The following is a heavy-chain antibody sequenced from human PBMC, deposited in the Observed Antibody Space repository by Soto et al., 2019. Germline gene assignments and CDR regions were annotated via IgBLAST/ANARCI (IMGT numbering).Heavy chain of an antibody. V-gene: IGHV3-7*04. CDR1: GFTFSTYW. J-gene: IGHJ3*02. Sequence: LRLSCAASGFTFSTYWMSWVRQAPGKGLEWVANIKPDGGEKWYVDSVRGRFTISRDNAKNSLYLQMNSLRAEDTAVYYCARGDFYDTSGPFSDAFDIWGQGTMVTVSS. D-gene: IGHD3-22*01. CDR3: ARGDFYDTSGPFSDAFDI. CDR2: IKPDGGEK.